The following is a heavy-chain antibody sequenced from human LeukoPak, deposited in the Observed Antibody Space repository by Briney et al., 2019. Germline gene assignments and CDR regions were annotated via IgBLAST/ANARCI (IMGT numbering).Heavy chain of an antibody. D-gene: IGHD3-3*01. CDR1: GDSFSYFY. CDR3: ARGAEYYAIWRGYAGYSDY. V-gene: IGHV4-38-2*02. Sequence: SETLSLTCTVSGDSFSYFYWGWIRQPPGKGLEWVGSISHRGSTYYNPSLRSRITISLDRSKQKFSLKLTSVTAADTAVYFCARGAEYYAIWRGYAGYSDYWGQGISVTVSS. J-gene: IGHJ4*02. CDR2: ISHRGST.